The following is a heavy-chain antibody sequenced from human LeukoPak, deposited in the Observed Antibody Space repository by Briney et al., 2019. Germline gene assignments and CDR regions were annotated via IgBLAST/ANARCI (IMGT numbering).Heavy chain of an antibody. J-gene: IGHJ4*02. V-gene: IGHV3-53*01. CDR2: IYSGGST. D-gene: IGHD3-22*01. CDR3: ARSYYYESSGYYYFDY. Sequence: PGGSLRLSCAASGFTVSSNYMSWVRQAPGKGLEWVSTIYSGGSTYYADSVKGRFTISRDNSKNTLYLQMNCLRAEDTAVYYCARSYYYESSGYYYFDYWGQGTLVTVSS. CDR1: GFTVSSNY.